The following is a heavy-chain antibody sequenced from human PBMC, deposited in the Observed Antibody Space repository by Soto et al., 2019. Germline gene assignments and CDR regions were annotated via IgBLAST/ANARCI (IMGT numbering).Heavy chain of an antibody. CDR3: ARDQDILAVSGYYFDY. Sequence: SVKVSCKASGFTFTSSAVQWVRQARGQRLEWIGWIVVGSGNTNYAQKFQERVTITRDMSTSTAYMELSSLRSEGTAVYYCARDQDILAVSGYYFDYWGQGTLVTVSS. J-gene: IGHJ4*02. V-gene: IGHV1-58*01. D-gene: IGHD6-19*01. CDR1: GFTFTSSA. CDR2: IVVGSGNT.